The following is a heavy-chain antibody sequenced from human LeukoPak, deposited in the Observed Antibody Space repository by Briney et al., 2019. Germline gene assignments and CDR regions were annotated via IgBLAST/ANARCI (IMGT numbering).Heavy chain of an antibody. CDR3: AKSGLRYFDWSTSSNFDY. CDR1: GFTFSSYA. J-gene: IGHJ4*02. V-gene: IGHV3-23*01. Sequence: GGSLRLSCAASGFTFSSYAMSWVRQAPGKGLEWVSAISGSGGSTYYADSVKGRFTISRDNSKNTLYLQMNSLRAEDTAVYYCAKSGLRYFDWSTSSNFDYWGQGTLVTVSS. CDR2: ISGSGGST. D-gene: IGHD3-9*01.